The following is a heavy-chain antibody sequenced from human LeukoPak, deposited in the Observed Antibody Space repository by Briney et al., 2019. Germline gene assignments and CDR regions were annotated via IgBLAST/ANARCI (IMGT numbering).Heavy chain of an antibody. J-gene: IGHJ3*02. V-gene: IGHV3-7*01. Sequence: PGGSLRLSCAASGFTFSSYWMSWVRQAPGKGLEWVANIKQDGSEKYYVDSVKGRFTISRDNAKNSLYLQMNSLRAEDTAVYYCARDSSSWYDHAFDIWGQGTMVTASS. CDR2: IKQDGSEK. D-gene: IGHD6-13*01. CDR1: GFTFSSYW. CDR3: ARDSSSWYDHAFDI.